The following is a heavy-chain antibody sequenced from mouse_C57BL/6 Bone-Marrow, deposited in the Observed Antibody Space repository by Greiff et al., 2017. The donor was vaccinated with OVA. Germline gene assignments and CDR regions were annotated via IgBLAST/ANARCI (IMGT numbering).Heavy chain of an antibody. V-gene: IGHV2-2*01. CDR3: ARKENYGNYVHFDY. Sequence: QVQLKESGPGLVQPSQSLSITCTVSGFSLTSYGVHWVRQSPGKGLEWLGVIWSGGSTDYNAAFISRLSISKDNSKSQVFFKMNSLQADDTAIYYCARKENYGNYVHFDYWGQGTTLTVSS. D-gene: IGHD2-1*01. CDR2: IWSGGST. CDR1: GFSLTSYG. J-gene: IGHJ2*01.